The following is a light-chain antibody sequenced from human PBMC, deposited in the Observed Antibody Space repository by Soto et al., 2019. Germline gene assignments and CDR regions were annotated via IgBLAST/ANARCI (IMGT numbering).Light chain of an antibody. CDR2: GAS. J-gene: IGKJ4*01. CDR1: QSISDN. Sequence: DIVMTQSPAILSVSLGERATLSCLASQSISDNLAWYQQRSGQAPRLLIYGASTRATGVPARFSGSGSGTEITLTISRLQSDDFAIYYCQQYKSWPPLTFGGGTKVE. V-gene: IGKV3-15*01. CDR3: QQYKSWPPLT.